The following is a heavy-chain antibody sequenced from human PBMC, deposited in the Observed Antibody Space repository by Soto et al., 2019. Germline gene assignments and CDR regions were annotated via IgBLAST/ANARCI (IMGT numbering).Heavy chain of an antibody. CDR3: AKRYYYDSSGYH. CDR1: GFTFSSYA. V-gene: IGHV3-23*01. Sequence: GSLRLSCAASGFTFSSYAMSWVRQAPGKGLEWVSAISGSGGSTYYADSVKGRFTISRDNSKNTLYLQMNSLRAEDTAVYYCAKRYYYDSSGYHWGQGTLVTVSS. D-gene: IGHD3-22*01. CDR2: ISGSGGST. J-gene: IGHJ4*02.